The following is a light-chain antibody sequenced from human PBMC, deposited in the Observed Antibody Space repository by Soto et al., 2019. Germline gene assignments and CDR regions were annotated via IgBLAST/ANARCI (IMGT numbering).Light chain of an antibody. Sequence: QSVLTQPPSVSAAPVQKVTISCSGSSSNIGNNYVSWYQQLPGTAPKLLIYDNNKRPSGTPDRFSGSKSGTSATLGITGLQTGDEADYYCGTWDSSLSAGVFGGGTKLTVL. CDR2: DNN. V-gene: IGLV1-51*01. CDR3: GTWDSSLSAGV. CDR1: SSNIGNNY. J-gene: IGLJ2*01.